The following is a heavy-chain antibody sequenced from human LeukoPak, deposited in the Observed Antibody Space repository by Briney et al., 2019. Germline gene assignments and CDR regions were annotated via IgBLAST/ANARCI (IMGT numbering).Heavy chain of an antibody. V-gene: IGHV3-30*18. J-gene: IGHJ6*02. CDR2: TSYDGQNK. Sequence: PGGSLRLSCVASGFNFNTYGLHWVRQAPGKGREGVAVTSYDGQNKQYGESVRGRFTISRDNSKNTLYLQLNSLRAEDTAVYYCAKSTSPLYYYYGMDVWGQGTTVTVSS. CDR1: GFNFNTYG. D-gene: IGHD2-2*01. CDR3: AKSTSPLYYYYGMDV.